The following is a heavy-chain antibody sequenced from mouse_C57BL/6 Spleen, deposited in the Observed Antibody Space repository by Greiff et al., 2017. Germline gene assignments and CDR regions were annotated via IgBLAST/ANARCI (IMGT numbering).Heavy chain of an antibody. V-gene: IGHV5-4*03. CDR2: IIDGGSYT. J-gene: IGHJ2*01. D-gene: IGHD2-10*02. CDR1: GFTFSSYA. Sequence: EVKLEESGGGLVKPGGSLKLSCAASGFTFSSYAMSRVRQTPEKRLEWVATIIDGGSYTYYPDNVKGRFTFSRDNAKNNLYLQMSQLKSEDTAMYYCARGGYGYFFGYWGPGVTLTVSS. CDR3: ARGGYGYFFGY.